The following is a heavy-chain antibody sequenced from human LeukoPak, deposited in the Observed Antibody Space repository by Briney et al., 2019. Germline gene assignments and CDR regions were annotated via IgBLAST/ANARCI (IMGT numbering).Heavy chain of an antibody. V-gene: IGHV4-34*01. Sequence: SETLSLTCAVYGGSFSGYYWSWIRQPPGKGLEWIGEINHSGSTNYNPSLKSRVTISVDTSKNQFSLKLSSVTAADTAVYYCATIGELFNYWGQGTLVTVSS. J-gene: IGHJ4*02. D-gene: IGHD3-10*01. CDR2: INHSGST. CDR1: GGSFSGYY. CDR3: ATIGELFNY.